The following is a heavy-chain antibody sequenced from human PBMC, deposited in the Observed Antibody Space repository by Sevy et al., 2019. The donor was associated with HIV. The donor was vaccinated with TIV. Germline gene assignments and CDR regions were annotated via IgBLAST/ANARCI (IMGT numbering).Heavy chain of an antibody. V-gene: IGHV3-49*03. D-gene: IGHD3-10*02. J-gene: IGHJ4*02. CDR3: TRGRYTYVPFDY. CDR2: IRTKAYGGTT. CDR1: GCTFGDYA. Sequence: GGSLRLSCTASGCTFGDYAMNWFRQAPGKGLEWVGFIRTKAYGGTTEYAASVKGRFTISRDDSKSIAYLQMNSLKTEDTDAYYCTRGRYTYVPFDYWSQGTLVTVSS.